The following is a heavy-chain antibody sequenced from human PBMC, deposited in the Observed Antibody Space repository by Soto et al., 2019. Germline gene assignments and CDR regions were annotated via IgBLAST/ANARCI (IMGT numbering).Heavy chain of an antibody. J-gene: IGHJ2*01. D-gene: IGHD2-21*02. Sequence: GGSLRLSCAASGFTVSSNYMSGVGQAPGKGLEWVSVIYSGGSTYYADSVKGRFTISRDNSKNTLYLQMNSLRAEDTAVYYCARKIAYCGGDCYSDWYFDLWGRGTLVTVSS. V-gene: IGHV3-53*01. CDR2: IYSGGST. CDR3: ARKIAYCGGDCYSDWYFDL. CDR1: GFTVSSNY.